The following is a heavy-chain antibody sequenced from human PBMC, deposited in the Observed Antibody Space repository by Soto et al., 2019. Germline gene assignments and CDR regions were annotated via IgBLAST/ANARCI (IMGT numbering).Heavy chain of an antibody. D-gene: IGHD2-2*01. V-gene: IGHV3-33*01. CDR2: IWFDGSKK. Sequence: PGGSLRLSCAASGFTFRSYGIHWVRQAPGKGLEWVALIWFDGSKKYYVDSVKGRFAVSRDNSKNTLYLQMNSLRVEDTVVYYCARDRLVPYGYGMDVWGQGTTVTVSS. CDR1: GFTFRSYG. J-gene: IGHJ6*02. CDR3: ARDRLVPYGYGMDV.